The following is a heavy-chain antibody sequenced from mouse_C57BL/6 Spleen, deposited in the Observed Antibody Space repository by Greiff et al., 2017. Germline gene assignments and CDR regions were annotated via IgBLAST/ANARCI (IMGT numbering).Heavy chain of an antibody. CDR3: TRDGNPYAMDY. CDR2: ISSGGDYI. Sequence: EVMLVESGEGLVKPGGSLKLSCAASGFTFSSYAMSWVRQTPEKRLEWVAYISSGGDYIYYADTVKGRFTISRDNARNTLYLQMSSLKSEDTAMYYCTRDGNPYAMDYWGQGTSVTVSS. CDR1: GFTFSSYA. V-gene: IGHV5-9-1*02. J-gene: IGHJ4*01. D-gene: IGHD2-1*01.